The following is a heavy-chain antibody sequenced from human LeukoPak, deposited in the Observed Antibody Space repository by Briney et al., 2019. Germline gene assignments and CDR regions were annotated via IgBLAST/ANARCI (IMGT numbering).Heavy chain of an antibody. CDR2: IYYSGST. D-gene: IGHD3-10*01. Sequence: SETLSLTCTVSGGSISSSSYYWGWIRQPPGKGLEWIGSIYYSGSTYYNPSLKSRVTISVDTSKNQFSLKLSSVTAADTAVYYCARPTGGFGELLQEIGHWGQGTLVTVSS. V-gene: IGHV4-39*01. CDR1: GGSISSSSYY. J-gene: IGHJ4*02. CDR3: ARPTGGFGELLQEIGH.